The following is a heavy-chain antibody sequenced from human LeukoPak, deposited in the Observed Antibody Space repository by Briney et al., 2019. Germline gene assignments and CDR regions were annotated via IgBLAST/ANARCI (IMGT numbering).Heavy chain of an antibody. CDR2: ISYDGSNK. D-gene: IGHD6-13*01. CDR1: GFTFSSYA. Sequence: GSLRLSCAASGFTFSSYAMHWVRQAPGKGLEWVAVISYDGSNKYYADSVKGRFTISRDNSKNTLYLQMNSLRAEDTAVYYCARDQGGAADTGESFDYWGQGTLVTVSS. V-gene: IGHV3-30-3*01. J-gene: IGHJ4*02. CDR3: ARDQGGAADTGESFDY.